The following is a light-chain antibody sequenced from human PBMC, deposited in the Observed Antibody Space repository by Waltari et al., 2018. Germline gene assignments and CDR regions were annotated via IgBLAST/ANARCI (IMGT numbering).Light chain of an antibody. Sequence: EIVMTQSPATLSVSPGERATLSCRASQSVSSNLAWYQQKPGQAPRLLIYCASTRATGIPARFSGSGSGTEFTLTISSLQSEDFAVYYCQQYNNWPPSFTFGPGTKVDIK. J-gene: IGKJ3*01. CDR2: CAS. CDR3: QQYNNWPPSFT. CDR1: QSVSSN. V-gene: IGKV3-15*01.